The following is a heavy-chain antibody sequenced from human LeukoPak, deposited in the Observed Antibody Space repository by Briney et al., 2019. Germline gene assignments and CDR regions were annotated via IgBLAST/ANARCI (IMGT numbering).Heavy chain of an antibody. CDR2: INPKSGGT. CDR3: ARRFPRSAAIDY. D-gene: IGHD5-18*01. J-gene: IGHJ4*02. Sequence: ASVKVSCKASGYTFTGYYMHWVRQAPGQGLECMGWINPKSGGTNYAQKFQGRVTMTRDTSISTAYMELSRLRSDDTAVYYCARRFPRSAAIDYWGQGTLVSVSS. V-gene: IGHV1-2*02. CDR1: GYTFTGYY.